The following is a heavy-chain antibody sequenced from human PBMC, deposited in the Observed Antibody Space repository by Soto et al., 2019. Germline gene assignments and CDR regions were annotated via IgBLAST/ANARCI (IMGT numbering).Heavy chain of an antibody. CDR1: GYTFTGYY. CDR3: ATPHYYGSGSRQIFMDV. CDR2: INPNSGGT. Sequence: ASVKVSCKASGYTFTGYYMHWVRQAPGQGLEWMGWINPNSGGTNYAQKFQGWVTMTRDTSISTAYMELSRLRSDDTAVYYCATPHYYGSGSRQIFMDVWGKGTTVTVS. D-gene: IGHD3-10*01. V-gene: IGHV1-2*04. J-gene: IGHJ6*03.